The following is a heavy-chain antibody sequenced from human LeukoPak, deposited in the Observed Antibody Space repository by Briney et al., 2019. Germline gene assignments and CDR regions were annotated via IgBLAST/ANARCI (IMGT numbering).Heavy chain of an antibody. Sequence: SVKVSCKASGGTFSSYAISWVRQAPGQGLEWMGRIIPILGIANYAQKFQGRVTIAADKSTSTAYMELSSLRSEDTAVYYCARNIVVVPAGSNNWFDPWGQGTLVTVSS. D-gene: IGHD2-2*01. V-gene: IGHV1-69*04. CDR1: GGTFSSYA. CDR2: IIPILGIA. J-gene: IGHJ5*02. CDR3: ARNIVVVPAGSNNWFDP.